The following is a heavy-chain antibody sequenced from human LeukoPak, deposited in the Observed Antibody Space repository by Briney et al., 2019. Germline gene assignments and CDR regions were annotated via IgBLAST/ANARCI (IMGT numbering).Heavy chain of an antibody. J-gene: IGHJ6*02. Sequence: GESLKISCKGSGYSFTTYWIGWVRQIPGKGLEWMGIIYPGDSDTRYSPSFQGQVTISADKSISTAYLQWSSLKASDTAMYYCARQVQDSSSWYYYGMDVWGQGTTVTVSS. CDR3: ARQVQDSSSWYYYGMDV. V-gene: IGHV5-51*01. D-gene: IGHD6-13*01. CDR2: IYPGDSDT. CDR1: GYSFTTYW.